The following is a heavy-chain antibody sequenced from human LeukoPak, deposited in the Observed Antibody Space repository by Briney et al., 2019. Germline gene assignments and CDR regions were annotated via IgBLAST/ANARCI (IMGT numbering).Heavy chain of an antibody. V-gene: IGHV3-30*04. Sequence: GGSLRLSCAASGFTFSSYALHWVRQAPGKGLEWVAVISYDGSNKYYADSVKGRFTISRDNSKNTLYLQMNSLRAEDTAVYYCARGEHLYLDYWGQGTLVTVSS. CDR3: ARGEHLYLDY. J-gene: IGHJ4*02. D-gene: IGHD3-3*02. CDR1: GFTFSSYA. CDR2: ISYDGSNK.